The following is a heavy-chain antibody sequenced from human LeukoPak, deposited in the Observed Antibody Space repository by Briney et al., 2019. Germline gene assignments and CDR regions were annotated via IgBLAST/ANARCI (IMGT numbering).Heavy chain of an antibody. Sequence: SETLSLTCTVSGGSSSSYYWSWIRQPPGRGLEWIGYIYYSGSTNYNPSLKSRVTILVDTSKNQFSLRLSSVTAADTAVYYCARSGGDRVEMPTIIDYWGQGTLVTVSS. CDR3: ARSGGDRVEMPTIIDY. J-gene: IGHJ4*02. V-gene: IGHV4-59*01. CDR2: IYYSGST. D-gene: IGHD5-24*01. CDR1: GGSSSSYY.